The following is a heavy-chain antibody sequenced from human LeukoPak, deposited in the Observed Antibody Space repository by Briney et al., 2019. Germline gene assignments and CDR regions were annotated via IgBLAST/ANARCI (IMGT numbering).Heavy chain of an antibody. Sequence: TSVKVSCKASGGTFISYAISWVRQAPGQGLEWMGGIIPIFGTANYAQKFQGRVTITADESTSTAYMELSSLRSEDTAVYYCARGGRDGYNLNFDYWGQGTLVTVSS. CDR3: ARGGRDGYNLNFDY. CDR1: GGTFISYA. CDR2: IIPIFGTA. J-gene: IGHJ4*02. D-gene: IGHD5-24*01. V-gene: IGHV1-69*13.